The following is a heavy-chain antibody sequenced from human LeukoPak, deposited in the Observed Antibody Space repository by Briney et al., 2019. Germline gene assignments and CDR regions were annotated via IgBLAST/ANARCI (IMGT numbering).Heavy chain of an antibody. CDR3: AHSYGDYNPLDY. CDR2: ISSSSSSYI. J-gene: IGHJ4*02. V-gene: IGHV3-21*01. Sequence: PGGSLRLTCAASGFTFSSYSMNWVRQAPGKGLEWVSSISSSSSSYIYYADSVKGRFTISRDNAKNSLYLQMNSLRAEDTAVYYSAHSYGDYNPLDYWGQGTLVTVSS. CDR1: GFTFSSYS. D-gene: IGHD4-17*01.